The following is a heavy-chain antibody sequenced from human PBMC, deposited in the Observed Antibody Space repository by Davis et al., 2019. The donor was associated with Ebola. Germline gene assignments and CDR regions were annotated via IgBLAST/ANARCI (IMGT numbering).Heavy chain of an antibody. D-gene: IGHD3-22*01. V-gene: IGHV1-8*01. J-gene: IGHJ5*02. CDR1: GYTFTSYD. Sequence: ASVKVSCKASGYTFTSYDINWVRQATGQGLEWMGWMNPNSGNTGYAQKFQGRVTMTRNTSISTAYMELSSLRSEDTAVYYCARRYTYDSSGYYPNWFDPWGQGTLVTVSS. CDR3: ARRYTYDSSGYYPNWFDP. CDR2: MNPNSGNT.